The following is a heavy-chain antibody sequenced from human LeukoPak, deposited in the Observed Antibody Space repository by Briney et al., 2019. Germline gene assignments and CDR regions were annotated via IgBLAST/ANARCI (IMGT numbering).Heavy chain of an antibody. V-gene: IGHV3-53*01. CDR3: ARGRGAITGTTGYYFDY. Sequence: HTGGSLRLSCAASGFTVSSNYMIWVRQAPGKGLDWVSITYSGGSTYSADSVKGRFTISRYNSKNTLYLQMNSLRVEDTAVYYCARGRGAITGTTGYYFDYWGQGTLVTVSS. CDR1: GFTVSSNY. D-gene: IGHD1-20*01. J-gene: IGHJ4*02. CDR2: TYSGGST.